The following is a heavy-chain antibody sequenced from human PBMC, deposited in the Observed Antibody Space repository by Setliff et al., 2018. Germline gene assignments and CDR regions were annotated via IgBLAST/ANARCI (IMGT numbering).Heavy chain of an antibody. CDR3: ARDVGYTYGLDF. V-gene: IGHV3-72*01. CDR1: GFTLSDYS. CDR2: TRNKVSGYIT. Sequence: PGGSLRLSCATSGFTLSDYSMDWVRQAPGKGLEWVGRTRNKVSGYITEYAASVKGRFTISRDDSKNSVFLQMNSLKTEDTAVYCCARDVGYTYGLDFGGQGTLVTVSS. J-gene: IGHJ4*02. D-gene: IGHD5-18*01.